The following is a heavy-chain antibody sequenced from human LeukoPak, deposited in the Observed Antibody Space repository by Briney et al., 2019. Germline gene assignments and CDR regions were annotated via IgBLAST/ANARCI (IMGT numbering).Heavy chain of an antibody. Sequence: PGGSLRLSCAASGFTFSSYSMNWVRQAPGKGLEWVANIKQDGSEKYYVDSVKGRVTISRDNAKNSLYLQMNSLRAEDTAVYFCAREGYCSKTTCFREAFDIWGQGTMVTVSS. CDR1: GFTFSSYS. CDR2: IKQDGSEK. J-gene: IGHJ3*02. CDR3: AREGYCSKTTCFREAFDI. V-gene: IGHV3-7*03. D-gene: IGHD2-2*01.